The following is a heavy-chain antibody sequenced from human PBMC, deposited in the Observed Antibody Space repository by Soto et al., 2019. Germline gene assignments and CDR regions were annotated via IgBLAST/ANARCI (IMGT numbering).Heavy chain of an antibody. CDR3: ARFRYSSGWYDYFDY. J-gene: IGHJ4*02. Sequence: SETLSLTCTVSGGSISSSNYCWGWVRQSPGTGLEWIGSFYYSGSTEYNPSLKSRVTISVDTSKNQFSLKLRSVTAADTAVYYCARFRYSSGWYDYFDYWGQGTLVTVSS. CDR2: FYYSGST. CDR1: GGSISSSNYC. D-gene: IGHD6-19*01. V-gene: IGHV4-39*07.